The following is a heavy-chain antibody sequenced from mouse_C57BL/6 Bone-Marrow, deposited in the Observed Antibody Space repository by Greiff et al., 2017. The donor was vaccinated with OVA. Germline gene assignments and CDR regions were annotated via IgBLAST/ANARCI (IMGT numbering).Heavy chain of an antibody. Sequence: QVQLQQPGAELVKPGASVKMSCKASGYTFTSYWITWVKQRPGQGLEWIGDIYPGSGSTNYNEKFKSKATLTVDTSSSTAYMQLSSLTSEDSAVYYCALYGSSLAWFAYWGQGTLVTVSA. V-gene: IGHV1-55*01. J-gene: IGHJ3*01. CDR2: IYPGSGST. CDR1: GYTFTSYW. CDR3: ALYGSSLAWFAY. D-gene: IGHD1-1*01.